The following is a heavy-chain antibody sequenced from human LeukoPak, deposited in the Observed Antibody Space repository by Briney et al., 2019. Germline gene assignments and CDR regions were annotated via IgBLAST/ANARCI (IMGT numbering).Heavy chain of an antibody. J-gene: IGHJ3*02. Sequence: SETLSLTCTVSGGSISSSSYYWGWIRQPPGKGLEWIGSIYYSGSTYYNPSLKSRVTISVDTSKNQFSLKLSSVTAADTAVYYCARDGYYDSSGYYPDDAFDIWGQGTMVTVSS. CDR3: ARDGYYDSSGYYPDDAFDI. D-gene: IGHD3-22*01. CDR1: GGSISSSSYY. CDR2: IYYSGST. V-gene: IGHV4-39*07.